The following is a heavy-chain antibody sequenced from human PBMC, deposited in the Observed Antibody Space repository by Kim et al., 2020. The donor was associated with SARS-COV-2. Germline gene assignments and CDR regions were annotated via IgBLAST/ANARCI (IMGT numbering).Heavy chain of an antibody. CDR3: ARVRGLRYGESDH. CDR1: GFTFRNYW. CDR2: IKQDGSEK. V-gene: IGHV3-7*01. J-gene: IGHJ4*02. Sequence: GGSLRLSCSASGFTFRNYWMTWVRQAPGKGLEWVANIKQDGSEKFYVDSVKRRFTISRDNAEKSLYLQMTSLRVEDTGVYYCARVRGLRYGESDHWGQGTLVIVSS. D-gene: IGHD3-10*01.